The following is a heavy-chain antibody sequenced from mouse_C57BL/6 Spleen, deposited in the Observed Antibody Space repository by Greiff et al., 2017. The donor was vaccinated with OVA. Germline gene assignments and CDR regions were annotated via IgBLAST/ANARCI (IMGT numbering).Heavy chain of an antibody. CDR1: GFTFSSYA. CDR3: ARDDGSSGFDY. V-gene: IGHV5-4*01. D-gene: IGHD1-1*01. Sequence: EVKLQESGGGLVKPGGSLKLSCAASGFTFSSYAMSWVRQTPEKRLEWVATISDGGSYTYYPDNVKGRFTISRDNAKNNLYLQMSHLKSEDTAMYYCARDDGSSGFDYWGQGTTLTVSS. J-gene: IGHJ2*01. CDR2: ISDGGSYT.